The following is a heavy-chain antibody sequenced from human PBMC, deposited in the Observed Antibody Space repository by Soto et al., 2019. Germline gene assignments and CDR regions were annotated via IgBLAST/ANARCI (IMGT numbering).Heavy chain of an antibody. J-gene: IGHJ6*02. V-gene: IGHV3-48*02. D-gene: IGHD2-15*01. Sequence: LSLSCAASGFTFSSYSMNWVRQAPGKGLERVSYISSSSSTIYYADSVKGRFTISRDNAKNSLYLQMNSLRDEDTAVYYCARPLGYCSGGSCYSLSSTYYYGMDVWGQGTTVTVSS. CDR2: ISSSSSTI. CDR1: GFTFSSYS. CDR3: ARPLGYCSGGSCYSLSSTYYYGMDV.